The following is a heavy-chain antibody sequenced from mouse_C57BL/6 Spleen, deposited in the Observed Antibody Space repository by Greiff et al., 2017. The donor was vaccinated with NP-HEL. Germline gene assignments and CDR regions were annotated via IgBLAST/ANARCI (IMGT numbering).Heavy chain of an antibody. CDR1: GYAFSSSW. J-gene: IGHJ4*01. CDR2: IYPGDGDT. D-gene: IGHD1-1*01. Sequence: VQLQQSGPELVKPGASVKISCKASGYAFSSSWMNWVKQRPGKGLEWIGRIYPGDGDTNYNGKFKGKATLTADKSSSTAYMQLSSLTSEDSAVYFCARFTTDAMDYWGQGTSVTVSS. CDR3: ARFTTDAMDY. V-gene: IGHV1-82*01.